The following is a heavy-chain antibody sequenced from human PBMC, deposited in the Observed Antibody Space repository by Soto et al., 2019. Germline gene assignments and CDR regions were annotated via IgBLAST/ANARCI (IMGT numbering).Heavy chain of an antibody. CDR2: ISATGGGT. V-gene: IGHV3-23*01. CDR1: NYA. Sequence: NYAMSWVRQAPGKGLEWVSLISATGGGTYYADSVKGRFTISRDNSHNTLYLQVHSLTAEDTAVYYCAKDRRAGGNSAFYFDFWGQGAQVTVSS. D-gene: IGHD3-16*01. CDR3: AKDRRAGGNSAFYFDF. J-gene: IGHJ4*02.